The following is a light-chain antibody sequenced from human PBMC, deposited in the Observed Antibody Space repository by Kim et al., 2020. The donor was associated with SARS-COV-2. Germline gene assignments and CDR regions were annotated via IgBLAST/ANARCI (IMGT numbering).Light chain of an antibody. CDR3: QVWDGSSDHVL. Sequence: APGKTARITGEENSIGNKGVHWNQQKPGQAPVLVMYYDSDRPSGIPERFSGSNSGNTATLTISRVEAGDEADYYCQVWDGSSDHVLFGGGTQLTVL. J-gene: IGLJ2*01. CDR2: YDS. V-gene: IGLV3-21*04. CDR1: SIGNKG.